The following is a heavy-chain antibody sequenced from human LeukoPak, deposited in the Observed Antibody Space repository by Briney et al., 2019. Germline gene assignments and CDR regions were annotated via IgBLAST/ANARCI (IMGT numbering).Heavy chain of an antibody. Sequence: GGSLRLSCAASGFTFSSYAMSWVRQAPGKGLEWVSAISGSGGSTYYADSVKGRFTISRDNSKNTLYLQMNSLRAGDTAVYYCASEPTVTYKESPFDYWGQGTLVTVSS. CDR1: GFTFSSYA. V-gene: IGHV3-23*01. J-gene: IGHJ4*02. CDR2: ISGSGGST. CDR3: ASEPTVTYKESPFDY. D-gene: IGHD4-17*01.